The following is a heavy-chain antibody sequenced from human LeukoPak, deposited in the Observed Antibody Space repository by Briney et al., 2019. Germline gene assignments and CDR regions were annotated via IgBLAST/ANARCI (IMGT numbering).Heavy chain of an antibody. D-gene: IGHD3-22*01. CDR2: IYYSGST. Sequence: SETLSLTCTVSGGSISSYYWSWIRQPPGKGLEWIGYIYYSGSTNYNPSLKSRVTISVDTSKNQFFLKLSSVTAADTALYYCARRAGDYSHPYDYWGQGILVTVSS. V-gene: IGHV4-59*08. J-gene: IGHJ4*02. CDR1: GGSISSYY. CDR3: ARRAGDYSHPYDY.